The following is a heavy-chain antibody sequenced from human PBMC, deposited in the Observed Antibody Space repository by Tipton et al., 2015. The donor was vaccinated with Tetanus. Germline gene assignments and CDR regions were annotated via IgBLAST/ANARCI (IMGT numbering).Heavy chain of an antibody. V-gene: IGHV4-59*02. Sequence: TLSLTCIVSGDSVTASHWSWIRQPPRKGLEWIAKIYFREGTDYNPSLQGRATISLDTSKRQISLKLLSVTAADTGVYYCARVANRSRRRGYDIWGQGTMVAVSS. CDR1: GDSVTASH. D-gene: IGHD2/OR15-2a*01. CDR2: IYFREGT. J-gene: IGHJ3*02. CDR3: ARVANRSRRRGYDI.